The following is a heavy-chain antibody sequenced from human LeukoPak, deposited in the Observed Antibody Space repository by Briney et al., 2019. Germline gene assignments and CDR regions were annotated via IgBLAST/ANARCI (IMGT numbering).Heavy chain of an antibody. V-gene: IGHV3-48*01. J-gene: IGHJ6*02. Sequence: GGSLRLSCAASGFTFSSYSMNWVRQAPGKGLEWVSYISSSSSTTYYADSVKGRFTISRDNSKNTLYLQMNSLRAEDTAVYYCAKFRRYSGYDLGYYYGMDVWGQGTTVTVSS. CDR2: ISSSSSTT. CDR3: AKFRRYSGYDLGYYYGMDV. D-gene: IGHD5-12*01. CDR1: GFTFSSYS.